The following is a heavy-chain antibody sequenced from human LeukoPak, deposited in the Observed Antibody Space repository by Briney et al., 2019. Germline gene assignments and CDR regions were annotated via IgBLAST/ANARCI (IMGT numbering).Heavy chain of an antibody. J-gene: IGHJ4*02. CDR2: ISGSGGST. V-gene: IGHV3-23*01. CDR1: GFIFSSYA. D-gene: IGHD2-8*01. Sequence: GGSLRLSCAASGFIFSSYAMSWVRQAPGKGLEWVSTISGSGGSTYYADSVKGRFTISRDNSKNTVYLQMNSLRAEDTAVYYWAKVRSCIIDVSRGNFDNWGKGTL. CDR3: AKVRSCIIDVSRGNFDN.